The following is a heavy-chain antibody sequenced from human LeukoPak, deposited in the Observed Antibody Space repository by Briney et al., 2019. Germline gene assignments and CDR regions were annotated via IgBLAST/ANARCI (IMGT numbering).Heavy chain of an antibody. CDR1: GGSISSSSYY. D-gene: IGHD4-17*01. Sequence: SETLSLTCTVSGGSISSSSYYWGWIRQPPGRGLEWIGIIYYSGSTYYNPSLKSRVTISVDTSKNQFSLKLSSVTAADTAVYYCARGNGDYVELFDYWGQGILVTVSS. J-gene: IGHJ4*02. CDR3: ARGNGDYVELFDY. CDR2: IYYSGST. V-gene: IGHV4-39*07.